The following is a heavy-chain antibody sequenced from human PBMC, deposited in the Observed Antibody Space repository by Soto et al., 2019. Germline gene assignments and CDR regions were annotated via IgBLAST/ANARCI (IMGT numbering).Heavy chain of an antibody. CDR1: GASVSSGTYY. CDR3: ARGAGFSYASTWFDI. V-gene: IGHV4-61*03. J-gene: IGHJ5*02. CDR2: IYYTGST. Sequence: SETPSLTCTVFGASVSSGTYYWSWIRQAPWKGLEWVGHIYYTGSTNYNPSLNNRVTISVDTSKNHFSLQLTSVTAADTAVYYCARGAGFSYASTWFDIWGQGTLVNVSS. D-gene: IGHD5-18*01.